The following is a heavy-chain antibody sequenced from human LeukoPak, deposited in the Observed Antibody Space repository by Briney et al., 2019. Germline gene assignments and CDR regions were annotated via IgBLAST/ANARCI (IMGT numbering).Heavy chain of an antibody. CDR2: IYYNGDT. Sequence: SETLSLTCTVSGDSITSTYWSWIRQPPGKGLEYLGYIYYNGDTNYNPSLRGRLTLSLDMFKNQFSLKLTSVTAADTAVYFCAKTARVPYYWGQGILVTVSS. D-gene: IGHD3-16*01. CDR1: GDSITSTY. J-gene: IGHJ4*02. V-gene: IGHV4-59*08. CDR3: AKTARVPYY.